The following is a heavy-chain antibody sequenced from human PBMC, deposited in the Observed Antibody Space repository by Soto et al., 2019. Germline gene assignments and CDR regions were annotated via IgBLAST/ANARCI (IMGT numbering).Heavy chain of an antibody. CDR2: IYPSDSDT. D-gene: IGHD3-3*01. J-gene: IGHJ4*02. V-gene: IGHV5-51*01. CDR1: GYNFAVYC. Sequence: PGESLKISCNGSGYNFAVYCVALVLQMPGKGLELMGIIYPSDSDTRYRPSFQGQVTISAGKSISSAYLQWSSLRASDTAMYYCARGGVSTRTFDYWGQGTPVTVSS. CDR3: ARGGVSTRTFDY.